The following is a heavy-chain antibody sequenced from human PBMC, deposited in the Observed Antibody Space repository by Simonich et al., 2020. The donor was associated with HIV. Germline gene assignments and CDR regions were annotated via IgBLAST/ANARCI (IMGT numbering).Heavy chain of an antibody. J-gene: IGHJ4*02. Sequence: QVQLQQWGAGLLKPSETLSLTCAVYGGSFSGYYWRWIRQPPGKGREWIGEINHRGINNYKSSRNSRATISVDKSKNQFSLKLSSVTAADTAIYYCARRDRELILYFDYWGQGNLVTVSS. V-gene: IGHV4-34*01. CDR2: INHRGIN. CDR3: ARRDRELILYFDY. D-gene: IGHD3-3*01. CDR1: GGSFSGYY.